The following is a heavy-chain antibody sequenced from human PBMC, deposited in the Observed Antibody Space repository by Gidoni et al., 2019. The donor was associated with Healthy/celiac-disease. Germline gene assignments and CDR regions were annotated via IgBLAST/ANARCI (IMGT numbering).Heavy chain of an antibody. CDR2: ISCNSGSI. CDR3: AKDGNDFWSGYYDYYYYGMDV. V-gene: IGHV3-9*01. D-gene: IGHD3-3*01. CDR1: GFTFDDYA. Sequence: EVQLVESGGGLVQPGRSLRLSCAAYGFTFDDYALHWVRQAPGKGLEWVSGISCNSGSIGYADSVKGRFTISRDNAKNSLYLQMNSLRAEDTAVYYCAKDGNDFWSGYYDYYYYGMDVWGQGTTVTVSS. J-gene: IGHJ6*02.